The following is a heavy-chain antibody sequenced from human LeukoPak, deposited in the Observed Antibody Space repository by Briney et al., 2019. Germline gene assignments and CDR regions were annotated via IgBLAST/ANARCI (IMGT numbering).Heavy chain of an antibody. D-gene: IGHD6-13*01. J-gene: IGHJ4*02. Sequence: GGSLRLSCSASGFIFSDYAMRWVRQAPGKGLEYISAISSDGDRTYFTDSVKGRFIISRDNSKNTLYLQMNSLRAEDTAVYYCARDVAAAGTGLDYWGQGTLVTVSS. V-gene: IGHV3-64*04. CDR1: GFIFSDYA. CDR3: ARDVAAAGTGLDY. CDR2: ISSDGDRT.